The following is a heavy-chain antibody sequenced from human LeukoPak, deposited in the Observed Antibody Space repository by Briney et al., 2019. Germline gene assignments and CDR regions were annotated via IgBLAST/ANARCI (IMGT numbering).Heavy chain of an antibody. Sequence: ASVKVSCKASGYTFTSYGISWVRQAPGQGLEWMGWISAYNGNTNYAQKLQGRVTVTTDTSTSTAYMELRSLRSDDTAVYYCARDGYYYDSSGYYMFDYWGQGTLVTVSS. CDR2: ISAYNGNT. J-gene: IGHJ4*02. CDR3: ARDGYYYDSSGYYMFDY. D-gene: IGHD3-22*01. CDR1: GYTFTSYG. V-gene: IGHV1-18*01.